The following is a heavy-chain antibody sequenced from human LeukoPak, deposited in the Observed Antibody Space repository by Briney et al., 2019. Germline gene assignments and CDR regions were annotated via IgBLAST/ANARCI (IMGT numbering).Heavy chain of an antibody. D-gene: IGHD4-17*01. CDR2: IYPGDSDT. V-gene: IGHV5-51*01. CDR1: GYGFTSYW. Sequence: GASLKISFKGSGYGFTSYWIGWVRRMPGKGREWMGIIYPGDSDTRYSPSFQGQVTISAHKSLSPAYLQWSSLKASDTAMYYCARLDLTGTVTNRSYYHYYMDVWGKGTTVTVSS. CDR3: ARLDLTGTVTNRSYYHYYMDV. J-gene: IGHJ6*03.